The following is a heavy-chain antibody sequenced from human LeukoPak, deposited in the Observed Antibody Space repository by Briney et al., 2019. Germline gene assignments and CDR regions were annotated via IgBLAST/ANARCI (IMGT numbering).Heavy chain of an antibody. V-gene: IGHV3-23*01. Sequence: GGSLRLSCAASGFTFSNYGLSWVRQAPGKGLEWVSGITGSGGSTYYADSVKGRFTISGDNSKNTLFLQMNSLRAEDTAVYYCAHGAMYQLDSWGQGTLVIVSS. CDR3: AHGAMYQLDS. D-gene: IGHD2-2*01. CDR1: GFTFSNYG. CDR2: ITGSGGST. J-gene: IGHJ4*02.